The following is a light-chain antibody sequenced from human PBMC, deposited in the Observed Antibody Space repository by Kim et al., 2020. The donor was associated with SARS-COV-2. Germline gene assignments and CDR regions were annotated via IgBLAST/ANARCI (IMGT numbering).Light chain of an antibody. V-gene: IGKV3-15*01. CDR1: QSVSSN. CDR3: QQYNNSPYT. J-gene: IGKJ2*01. CDR2: GAS. Sequence: SVSPGERATLSCRARQSVSSNLAWYQQKPGQAPRLLIYGASTRATGIPARFSGSGSGTEFTLTISSLQSEDFAVYYCQQYNNSPYTFGQGTKLEI.